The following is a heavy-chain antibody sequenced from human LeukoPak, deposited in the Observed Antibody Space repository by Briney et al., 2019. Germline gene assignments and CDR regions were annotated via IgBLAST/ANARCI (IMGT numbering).Heavy chain of an antibody. D-gene: IGHD1-1*01. V-gene: IGHV4-59*08. J-gene: IGHJ4*02. CDR2: IYYSGST. Sequence: SETLSLTCTVSGASISSYYWSWIRHPPRKGLEWIGYIYYSGSTNYNPSLKSRVTMSVDTSKNQFSLNLSSVTAADTAVYYCARSPSTGPDYWGQGTLVTVSS. CDR3: ARSPSTGPDY. CDR1: GASISSYY.